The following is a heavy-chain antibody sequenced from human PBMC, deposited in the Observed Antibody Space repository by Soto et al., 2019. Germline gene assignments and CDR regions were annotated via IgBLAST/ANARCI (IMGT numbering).Heavy chain of an antibody. V-gene: IGHV4-39*01. CDR1: GGSISSSSYY. J-gene: IGHJ3*02. D-gene: IGHD3-16*01. Sequence: QLQLQESGPGLVKPSETLSLTCTVSGGSISSSSYYWGWIRQPPGKGLEWIGSIYYSGSTYYNPSLKSRVTISVDTSKNQFSLKLSSVTAADTAVYYCARLVLGPGGDAFDIWGQGTMVTVSS. CDR3: ARLVLGPGGDAFDI. CDR2: IYYSGST.